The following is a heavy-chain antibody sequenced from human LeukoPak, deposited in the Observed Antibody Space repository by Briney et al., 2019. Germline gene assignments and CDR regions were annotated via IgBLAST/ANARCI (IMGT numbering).Heavy chain of an antibody. CDR3: ASRQPVNSRHDY. J-gene: IGHJ4*02. D-gene: IGHD6-13*01. V-gene: IGHV4-34*01. CDR1: GGSFSGYY. CDR2: INHSGST. Sequence: SETLSLTCAVYGGSFSGYYWSWIRQPPGKGLEWIGEINHSGSTNYNPSLKSRVTISVDTSKNQFSLKLSSVTAADTAVYYCASRQPVNSRHDYWGQGTLVTVSS.